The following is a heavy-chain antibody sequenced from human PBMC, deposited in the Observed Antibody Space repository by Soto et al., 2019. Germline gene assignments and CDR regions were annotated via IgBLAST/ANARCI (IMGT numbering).Heavy chain of an antibody. CDR1: GFTFSSYG. D-gene: IGHD6-19*01. Sequence: PGGSLRLSCAASGFTFSSYGMHWVRQAPGKGLEWVAVISYDGSNKYYADSVKGRFTISRDNSKNTLYLQMNSLRAEDTAVYYCAKDKGSGWYYFDYWGQGTLVTGSA. CDR2: ISYDGSNK. J-gene: IGHJ4*02. V-gene: IGHV3-30*18. CDR3: AKDKGSGWYYFDY.